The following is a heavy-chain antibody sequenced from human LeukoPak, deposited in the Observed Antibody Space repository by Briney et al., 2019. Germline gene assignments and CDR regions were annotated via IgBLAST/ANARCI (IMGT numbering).Heavy chain of an antibody. Sequence: SETLSLTCAVYGGSFSGYYWSWIRQPPGKGLEWIGEINHSGSTNYNPSLKSRVTISVDTSKNQFSLKLSSVTAADTAVYYCARTIWTTYYFDYWGQGALVTVSS. J-gene: IGHJ4*02. D-gene: IGHD1-1*01. CDR3: ARTIWTTYYFDY. V-gene: IGHV4-34*01. CDR1: GGSFSGYY. CDR2: INHSGST.